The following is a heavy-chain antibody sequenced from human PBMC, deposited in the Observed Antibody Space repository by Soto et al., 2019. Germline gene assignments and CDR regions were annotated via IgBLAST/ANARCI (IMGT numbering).Heavy chain of an antibody. CDR2: IRSDGDRI. CDR3: VKDHPALEY. J-gene: IGHJ4*01. Sequence: EVQLVESGGGLVQPGGSLRLTCSASGFTFSDYAMHWVRQVPGKGLEYVSVIRSDGDRIYYADSVKGRFTISRDHSKNTLFLQKNSLRPEDTAMYYCVKDHPALEYWGHGTLVTVSS. CDR1: GFTFSDYA. V-gene: IGHV3-64D*06.